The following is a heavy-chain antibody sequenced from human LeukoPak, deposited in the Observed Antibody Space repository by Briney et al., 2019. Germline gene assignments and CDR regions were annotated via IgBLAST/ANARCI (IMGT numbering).Heavy chain of an antibody. CDR2: IKRDGSQK. CDR1: GFSFSSNW. Sequence: GGSLRLSCAAPGFSFSSNWMGWVRQAPGKGLEWVAHIKRDGSQKYYLDSVKGRFTISRDNAKNSLYLQMNSLRVEDTAVYYCARLGLEVGGSNWFDPWGQGTLVTVSS. D-gene: IGHD1-1*01. V-gene: IGHV3-7*01. J-gene: IGHJ5*02. CDR3: ARLGLEVGGSNWFDP.